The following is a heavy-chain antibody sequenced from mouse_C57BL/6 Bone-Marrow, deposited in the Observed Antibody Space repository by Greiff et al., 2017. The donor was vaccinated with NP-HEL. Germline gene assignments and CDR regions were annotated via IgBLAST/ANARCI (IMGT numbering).Heavy chain of an antibody. V-gene: IGHV5-6*01. J-gene: IGHJ1*03. CDR3: ARPMKRGYFDV. Sequence: EVMLVESGGDLVKPGGSLKLSCAASGFTFSSYGMSWVRQTPDKRLEWVATISSGGSHTYYPDSVQGRFTISIDNAKNSLYLQMSSLKSEDTAMCYCARPMKRGYFDVWGTGTTVTVSS. CDR2: ISSGGSHT. CDR1: GFTFSSYG.